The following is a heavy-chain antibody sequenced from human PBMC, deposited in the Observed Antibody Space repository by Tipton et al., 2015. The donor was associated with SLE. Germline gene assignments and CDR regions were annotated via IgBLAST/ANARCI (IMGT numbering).Heavy chain of an antibody. CDR3: ARDRGGYSYGN. V-gene: IGHV4-30-4*01. D-gene: IGHD5-18*01. CDR2: INHSGST. CDR1: GGSISSGDYY. J-gene: IGHJ4*02. Sequence: TLSLTCTVSGGSISSGDYYWSWIRQPPGKGLEWIGEINHSGSTNYNPSLKSRVTISEDTSKNQFSLKLSSVTAADTAVYYCARDRGGYSYGNWGQGTLVTVSS.